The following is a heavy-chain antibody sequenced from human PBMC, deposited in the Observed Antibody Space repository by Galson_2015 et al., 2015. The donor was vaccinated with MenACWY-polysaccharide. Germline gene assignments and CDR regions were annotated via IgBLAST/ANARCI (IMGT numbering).Heavy chain of an antibody. Sequence: SLRLSCAASGFTFDDYAMHWVRQAPGKGLEWVSGISWNSGSIDYADSVKGRFTISRDNAKNSLYLQMNSLRTEDTALYYCARVRWANAFDIWGQGTMVTVSS. J-gene: IGHJ3*02. CDR3: ARVRWANAFDI. V-gene: IGHV3-9*01. D-gene: IGHD5-24*01. CDR1: GFTFDDYA. CDR2: ISWNSGSI.